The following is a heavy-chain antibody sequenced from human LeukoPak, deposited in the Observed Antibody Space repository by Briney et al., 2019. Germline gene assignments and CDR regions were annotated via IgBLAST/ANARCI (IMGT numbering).Heavy chain of an antibody. V-gene: IGHV1-69*04. CDR3: ARSVRAAGYYYGSGSLDY. Sequence: ASVKVSCKASGGTFSNYAISWVRQAPGQGLEWMGRIIPILGTANYAHSFQGRVTITADTSTSTAYMGLSSLRSVDTAVYYCARSVRAAGYYYGSGSLDYWGQGTLVIVSS. J-gene: IGHJ4*02. CDR2: IIPILGTA. CDR1: GGTFSNYA. D-gene: IGHD3-10*01.